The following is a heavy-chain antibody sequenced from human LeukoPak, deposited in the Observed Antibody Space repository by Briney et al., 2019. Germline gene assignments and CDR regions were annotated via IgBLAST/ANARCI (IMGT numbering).Heavy chain of an antibody. Sequence: GGSLRLSCAASGFTFSSYSMNWVRQAPGKGLEWVSSISSSSSYIYYADSVKGRFTISRDNSKNTLYLQMNSLRAEDTAVYYCARESEGIDYWGQGTLVTVSS. J-gene: IGHJ4*02. CDR1: GFTFSSYS. CDR2: ISSSSSYI. CDR3: ARESEGIDY. V-gene: IGHV3-21*01.